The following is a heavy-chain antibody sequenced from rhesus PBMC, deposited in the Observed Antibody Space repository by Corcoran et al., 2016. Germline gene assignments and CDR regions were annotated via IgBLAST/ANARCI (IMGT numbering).Heavy chain of an antibody. D-gene: IGHD2-15*01. J-gene: IGHJ4*01. CDR1: GGSISSNS. CDR3: ARLSTVDY. V-gene: IGHV4S11*01. CDR2: IYGSGSST. Sequence: QVQLQESGPGLVKPLETLSLTCAVSGGSISSNSWSWIRQAPGKGLEWIGYIYGSGSSTNYNPSLKSRVTLSVDTSKNQLSLKLSSVTAADTAVYYCARLSTVDYWGQGVLVTVSS.